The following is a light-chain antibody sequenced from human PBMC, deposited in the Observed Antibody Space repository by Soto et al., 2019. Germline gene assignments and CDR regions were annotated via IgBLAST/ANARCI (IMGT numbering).Light chain of an antibody. J-gene: IGKJ4*01. V-gene: IGKV1-27*01. CDR3: QKYDNAPLT. CDR2: AAY. CDR1: QGISTY. Sequence: DIQMTQAPSSLSASVGDRVTITCRARQGISTYLAWYQQKPGKVPKLLISAAYTLQSGVPPRFSGSGSGTDFTLTISSLQPEVVATYYCQKYDNAPLTFGGGTKVEIK.